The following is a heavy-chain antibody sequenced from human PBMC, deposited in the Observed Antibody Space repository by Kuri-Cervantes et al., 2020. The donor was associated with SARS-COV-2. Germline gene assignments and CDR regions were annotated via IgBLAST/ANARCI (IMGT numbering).Heavy chain of an antibody. CDR1: GFTFSSYA. CDR3: ARDGYDFWSNEYYFDY. V-gene: IGHV3-20*04. D-gene: IGHD3-3*01. CDR2: INWNGGST. Sequence: GESLKISCAASGFTFSSYAMSWVRQAPGKGLEWVSGINWNGGSTGYADSVKGRFTISRDNAKNSLYLQMNSLRAEDTAVYYCARDGYDFWSNEYYFDYWGQGTLVTVSS. J-gene: IGHJ4*02.